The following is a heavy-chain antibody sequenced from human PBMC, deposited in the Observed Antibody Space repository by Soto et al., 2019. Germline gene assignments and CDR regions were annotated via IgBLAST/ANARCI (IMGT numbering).Heavy chain of an antibody. CDR3: AKGGGDSLRYGMDV. J-gene: IGHJ6*02. CDR1: GFSFSIYS. D-gene: IGHD2-21*02. CDR2: IMPGSSHI. Sequence: GGSLRLSCAASGFSFSIYSMNWVRQAPGKGLEWVSYIMPGSSHIFYADSVKGRFTISRDNSKNTLYLQMDSLRAEDSAVYYCAKGGGDSLRYGMDVWGQGTTVTVSS. V-gene: IGHV3-48*01.